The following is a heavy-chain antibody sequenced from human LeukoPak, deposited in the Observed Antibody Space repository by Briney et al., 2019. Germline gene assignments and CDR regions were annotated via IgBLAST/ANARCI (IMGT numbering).Heavy chain of an antibody. D-gene: IGHD3-10*01. CDR1: GFTFSGSA. CDR3: AREDYYDFASGSYMRYFYYYDMDV. Sequence: PGGSLKLSCAASGFTFSGSAMHWVRQASGKGLEWVGRIRSKANSYATAYAASVKGRFTISRDNAKNSVFLQMNTLRAEDTAVYYCAREDYYDFASGSYMRYFYYYDMDVWGKGTTVTVSS. V-gene: IGHV3-73*01. J-gene: IGHJ6*04. CDR2: IRSKANSYAT.